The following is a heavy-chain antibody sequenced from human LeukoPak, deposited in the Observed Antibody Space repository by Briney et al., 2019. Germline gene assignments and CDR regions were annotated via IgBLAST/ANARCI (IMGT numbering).Heavy chain of an antibody. D-gene: IGHD4-17*01. V-gene: IGHV1-24*01. CDR2: FDPEDGET. CDR3: ATSPIYGDYINHAFDM. CDR1: GYTLTELS. J-gene: IGHJ3*02. Sequence: GASVKVSCKVSGYTLTELSIHWVRQAPGKGLEWMGSFDPEDGETMYAQKFQGRVTMTEDTSTDTAYMELSSLRSEDTAVYYCATSPIYGDYINHAFDMWGQGTRVTVSS.